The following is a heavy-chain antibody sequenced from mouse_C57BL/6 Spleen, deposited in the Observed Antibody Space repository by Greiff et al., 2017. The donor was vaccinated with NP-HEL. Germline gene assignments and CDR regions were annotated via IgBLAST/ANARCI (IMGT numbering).Heavy chain of an antibody. CDR2: IGHETGGT. CDR3: TRAYCGDYYIDY. Sequence: VKLQQSGAGLVRPGASVTLSCKASGYTFTDYEMHWVNQTPVHGLEWIADIGHETGGTAYNQTLKGRVILTADKSSSTAYMELRSLTTDDSAIYYCTRAYCGDYYIDYWGQGTTLTVSS. V-gene: IGHV1-15*01. D-gene: IGHD2-13*01. J-gene: IGHJ2*01. CDR1: GYTFTDYE.